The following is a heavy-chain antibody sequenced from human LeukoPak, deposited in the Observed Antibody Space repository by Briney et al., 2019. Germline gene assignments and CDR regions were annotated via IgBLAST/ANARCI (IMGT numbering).Heavy chain of an antibody. Sequence: PGGSLRLSCAASGFTFSSYSMNWVRQAPGKGLEWVSYISSSSSTIYYADSVKGRFTISRDNAKNSLYLQMNSLRAEDTAVYYCARDLGELPAAFDIWGQGTTVTVSS. CDR1: GFTFSSYS. D-gene: IGHD1-26*01. CDR3: ARDLGELPAAFDI. V-gene: IGHV3-48*04. J-gene: IGHJ3*02. CDR2: ISSSSSTI.